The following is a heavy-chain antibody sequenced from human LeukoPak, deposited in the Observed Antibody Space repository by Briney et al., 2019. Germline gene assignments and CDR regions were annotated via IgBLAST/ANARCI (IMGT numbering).Heavy chain of an antibody. D-gene: IGHD3-22*01. J-gene: IGHJ4*02. Sequence: GGSLRLSCAASGFTFSSYAMHWVRQAPGKGLEWVAVISYDGSNKYYADSVKGRFTISRDNSKNTLYLQMNSLRAEDTAVYYCAKAPAITMIVAFDYWGQGTLVTVSS. CDR2: ISYDGSNK. CDR3: AKAPAITMIVAFDY. V-gene: IGHV3-30-3*01. CDR1: GFTFSSYA.